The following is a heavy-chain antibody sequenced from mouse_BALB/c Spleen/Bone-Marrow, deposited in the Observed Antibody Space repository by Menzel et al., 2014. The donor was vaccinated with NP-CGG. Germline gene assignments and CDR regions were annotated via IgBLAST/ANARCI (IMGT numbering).Heavy chain of an antibody. J-gene: IGHJ2*01. CDR2: VNPNIGGT. Sequence: VQLQQPGPETVKPGASETISRKTSGYTFTDYTLHWVKQSHGKSLEWIGGVNPNIGGTTYNQKFKGKASLTVNKSSTTAYMELRSLTSEDSAVYYCARGRWYYWGQGTTLTVSS. CDR1: GYTFTDYT. CDR3: ARGRWYY. D-gene: IGHD2-3*01. V-gene: IGHV1-22*01.